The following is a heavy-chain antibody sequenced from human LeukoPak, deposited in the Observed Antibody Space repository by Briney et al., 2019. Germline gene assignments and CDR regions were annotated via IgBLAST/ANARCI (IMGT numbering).Heavy chain of an antibody. D-gene: IGHD1-26*01. Sequence: GGSLRLSCAASGFTFSSYWMSWVRQAPGKGLEWVANIKQDGSEKYYVDFVKGRFTISRDNSKNTLSLQMSSLRAEDTAVYYCAKSATVGIKAPFDCWGQGALVTVSS. J-gene: IGHJ4*02. V-gene: IGHV3-7*03. CDR3: AKSATVGIKAPFDC. CDR2: IKQDGSEK. CDR1: GFTFSSYW.